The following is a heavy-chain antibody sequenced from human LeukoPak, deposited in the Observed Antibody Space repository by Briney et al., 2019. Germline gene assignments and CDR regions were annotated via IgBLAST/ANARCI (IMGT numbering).Heavy chain of an antibody. Sequence: SETLSLTCAVSGYSISSSNFWGWIRQPPGKGLEWIGHIYYRGSTHYNPSLKSRVPMSVDTSKNQFSLRLTSVTAVDTAVYYCARTPESGSPYYFDYWGQGTLVTVSS. D-gene: IGHD1-26*01. CDR2: IYYRGST. CDR3: ARTPESGSPYYFDY. J-gene: IGHJ4*02. V-gene: IGHV4-28*01. CDR1: GYSISSSNF.